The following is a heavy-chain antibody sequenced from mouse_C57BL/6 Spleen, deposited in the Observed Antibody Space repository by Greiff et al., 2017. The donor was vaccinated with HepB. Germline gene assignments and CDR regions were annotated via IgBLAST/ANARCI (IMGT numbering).Heavy chain of an antibody. Sequence: VQLQESGAELVKPGASVKLSCKASGYTFTSYWMQWVKQRPGQGLEWIGEIDPSDSYTNYNQKFKGKATLTVDTSSSTAYMQLSSLTSEDSAVYYCARMGFDYWGQGTLVTVSA. CDR1: GYTFTSYW. J-gene: IGHJ3*01. V-gene: IGHV1-50*01. CDR2: IDPSDSYT. D-gene: IGHD4-1*01. CDR3: ARMGFDY.